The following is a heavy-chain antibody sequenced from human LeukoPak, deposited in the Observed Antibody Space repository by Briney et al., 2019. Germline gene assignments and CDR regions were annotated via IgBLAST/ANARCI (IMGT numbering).Heavy chain of an antibody. V-gene: IGHV4-31*03. CDR3: ARYRYYYDSSGYKEFDH. D-gene: IGHD3-22*01. Sequence: TSETLSLTCTVSGGSISSGGYYWSWIRQHPGKGLEWIGYIYYSGSTYYNPPLKSRVTISVDTSKNQFSLKLSSVTAADTAVYYCARYRYYYDSSGYKEFDHWAQGTLVTVSS. CDR2: IYYSGST. J-gene: IGHJ5*02. CDR1: GGSISSGGYY.